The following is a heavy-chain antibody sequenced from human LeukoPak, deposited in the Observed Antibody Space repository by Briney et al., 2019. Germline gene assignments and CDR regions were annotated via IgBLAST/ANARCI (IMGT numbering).Heavy chain of an antibody. CDR3: ASRPESEAYFDY. CDR1: GGSISSGDYY. V-gene: IGHV4-30-4*01. J-gene: IGHJ4*02. CDR2: IYYSGNT. Sequence: SQTVSLTCTDSGGSISSGDYYWSWIRQPPGRGLEFIGYIYYSGNTYYNPSLKSRVTISVDTSKNQFSLKLSSVTAADTAVYYCASRPESEAYFDYWGQGTLVTVSS.